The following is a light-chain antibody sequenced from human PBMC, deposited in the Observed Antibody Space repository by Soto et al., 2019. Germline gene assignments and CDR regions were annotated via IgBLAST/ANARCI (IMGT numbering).Light chain of an antibody. CDR1: QDIDNY. CDR2: HAS. Sequence: DIQMTQSPSSLSASVGDSVSITCRASQDIDNYLAWYQQRPGKVPQLLIYHASTLQSGVPSRFSGSGSGTDFILTISRLQPEDVATYYCQNYKSALFTFGPGTRVDIK. J-gene: IGKJ3*01. CDR3: QNYKSALFT. V-gene: IGKV1-27*01.